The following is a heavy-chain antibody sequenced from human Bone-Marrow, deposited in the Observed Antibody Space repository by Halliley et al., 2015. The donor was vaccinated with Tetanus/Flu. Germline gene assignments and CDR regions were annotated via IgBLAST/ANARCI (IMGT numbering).Heavy chain of an antibody. J-gene: IGHJ4*02. V-gene: IGHV4-30-4*05. CDR2: TGTT. CDR3: ARGQSARGAYSFDC. Sequence: TGTTSYNPSLKSPIILSVDPSKNQISLKMKSVTAADTATFYCARGQSARGAYSFDCWGQGSRVTVSS. D-gene: IGHD1-26*01.